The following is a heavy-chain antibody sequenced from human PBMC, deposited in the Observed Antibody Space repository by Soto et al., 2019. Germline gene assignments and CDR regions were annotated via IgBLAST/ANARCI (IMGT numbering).Heavy chain of an antibody. D-gene: IGHD6-6*01. CDR1: GYSFTTYC. CDR2: IDPSDSYT. J-gene: IGHJ6*02. Sequence: GESLKISWKGSGYSFTTYCIRWVRQMPGKGLEWMGRIDPSDSYTNYSPSFQGHVTISADKSMSTAYLQWSSLKASDTAMYYCATTPIAAVRGDYYGMDVWGQGTAVTVSS. V-gene: IGHV5-10-1*01. CDR3: ATTPIAAVRGDYYGMDV.